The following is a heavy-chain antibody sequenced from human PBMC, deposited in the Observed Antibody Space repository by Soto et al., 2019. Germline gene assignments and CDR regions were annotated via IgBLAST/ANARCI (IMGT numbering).Heavy chain of an antibody. J-gene: IGHJ4*02. Sequence: QVLLVQSGAEVKKPGASVKVSCKTSGYTFTGYYIHWVRQAPGQGLEWMGWISTDTGGTNSAQKFQGRVTMTRDTSISTAYMELGRLRSDDTAVYYCARDCSGANCYSEGSYWGQGTRVSVSS. D-gene: IGHD2-15*01. CDR1: GYTFTGYY. V-gene: IGHV1-2*02. CDR2: ISTDTGGT. CDR3: ARDCSGANCYSEGSY.